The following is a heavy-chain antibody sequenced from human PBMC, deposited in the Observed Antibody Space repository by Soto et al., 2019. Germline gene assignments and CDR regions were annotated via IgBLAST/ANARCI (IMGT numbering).Heavy chain of an antibody. D-gene: IGHD2-21*02. Sequence: SETLSLTCIVSGESISSSSYYWGRIRQPPGKGLEWIGSIYYSGRTYYNPSFKSRVTISIDTSKNQFSLKLSSVTATDTAVYYCARQRTTVVTQAYFDHWGQGALVTVSS. CDR2: IYYSGRT. J-gene: IGHJ4*02. CDR3: ARQRTTVVTQAYFDH. V-gene: IGHV4-39*01. CDR1: GESISSSSYY.